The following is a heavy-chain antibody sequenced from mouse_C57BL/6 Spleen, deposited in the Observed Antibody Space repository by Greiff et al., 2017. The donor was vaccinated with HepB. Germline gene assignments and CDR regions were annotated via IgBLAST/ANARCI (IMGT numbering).Heavy chain of an antibody. J-gene: IGHJ2*01. CDR1: GFSLTSYG. D-gene: IGHD2-2*01. CDR2: IWRGGST. CDR3: AKNGYALYYFDY. V-gene: IGHV2-5*01. Sequence: VQLQQSGPGLVQPSQSLSITCTVSGFSLTSYGVHWVRQSPGKGLEWLGVIWRGGSTDYNAAFVSRLSITKDNSKSQVFFKMNSLQADDTAIYYCAKNGYALYYFDYWGQGTTLTVSS.